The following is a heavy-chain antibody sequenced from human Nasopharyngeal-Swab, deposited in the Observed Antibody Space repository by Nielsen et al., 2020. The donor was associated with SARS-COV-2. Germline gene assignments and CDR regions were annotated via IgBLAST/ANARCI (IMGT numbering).Heavy chain of an antibody. CDR1: GFTFSDYY. V-gene: IGHV3-11*06. Sequence: LSLTCAASGFTFSDYYMSWIRQAPGKGLEWVSYISSSSSYTNYADSMKGRFTISRDNAKNSLYLQMNSLRAEDTAVYYCARDSAAAGTVFDYWGQGTLVTVSS. D-gene: IGHD6-13*01. CDR3: ARDSAAAGTVFDY. J-gene: IGHJ4*02. CDR2: ISSSSSYT.